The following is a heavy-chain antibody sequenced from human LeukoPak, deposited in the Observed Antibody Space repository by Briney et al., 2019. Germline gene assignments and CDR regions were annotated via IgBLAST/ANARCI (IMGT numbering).Heavy chain of an antibody. Sequence: ASVKASCKASGYTFTSYGISWVRQAPGQGLEWMGWISAYNGNTNYAQKLQGRVTMTTDTSTSTAYMELRSLRSDDTAVYYCAREGGTMVRGAYYFDYWGQGTLVTVSS. CDR1: GYTFTSYG. CDR3: AREGGTMVRGAYYFDY. V-gene: IGHV1-18*01. CDR2: ISAYNGNT. J-gene: IGHJ4*02. D-gene: IGHD3-10*01.